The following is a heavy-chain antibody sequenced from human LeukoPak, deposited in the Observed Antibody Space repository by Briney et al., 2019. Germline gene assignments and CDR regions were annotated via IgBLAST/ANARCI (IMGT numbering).Heavy chain of an antibody. J-gene: IGHJ4*02. CDR2: MNPNSGNT. CDR1: GYTFTGYY. CDR3: ARDLSVHSPSDY. Sequence: GASVKVSCKASGYTFTGYYMHWVRQAPGQGLEWMGWMNPNSGNTGYAQKFQGRVTMTRNTSISTAYMELSSLRSEDTAVYYCARDLSVHSPSDYWGQGTLVTVSS. D-gene: IGHD1-1*01. V-gene: IGHV1-8*02.